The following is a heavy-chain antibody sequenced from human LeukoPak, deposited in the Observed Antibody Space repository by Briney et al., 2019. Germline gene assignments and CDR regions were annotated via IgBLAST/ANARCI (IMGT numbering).Heavy chain of an antibody. D-gene: IGHD3-10*01. J-gene: IGHJ3*02. Sequence: PSETLSLTCTVSGGSISSYYWSWIRQPPGQGLEWIGYIYYSGSTNYNPSLKSRVTISVDTSKNQFSLKLSSVTAADTAVYYCARADPGGAFDIWGQGTMVTVSP. CDR3: ARADPGGAFDI. CDR1: GGSISSYY. CDR2: IYYSGST. V-gene: IGHV4-59*01.